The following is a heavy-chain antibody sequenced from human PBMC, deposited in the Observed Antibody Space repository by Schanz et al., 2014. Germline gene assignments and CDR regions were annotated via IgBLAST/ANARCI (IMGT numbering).Heavy chain of an antibody. CDR1: GFTFSDHY. CDR2: ISGTTTYT. D-gene: IGHD6-13*01. CDR3: AREQIMAAAGRVDY. Sequence: VQLVESGGGLVQPGGSLRLSCAASGFTFSDHYMDWVRQAPGKGLEWVSYISGTTTYTNYADSVKGRFTISRDNAKNSLYLQMNSLRAEDTAVYYCAREQIMAAAGRVDYWGHGTLVTVSS. V-gene: IGHV3-11*05. J-gene: IGHJ4*01.